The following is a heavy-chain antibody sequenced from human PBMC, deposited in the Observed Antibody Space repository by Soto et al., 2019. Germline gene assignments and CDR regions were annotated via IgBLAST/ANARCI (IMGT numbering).Heavy chain of an antibody. Sequence: QVHLVESGGGVVQPGRSLRLSCAASGFTFSSYGMLWVRQAPGKGLEWVALIWYNGSKKYYGESVKGRFTIFRDNSENTLYLEMSSLRVEDTAVYYCARQLAVPYAAYAMDVWGQGTTVTVSS. V-gene: IGHV3-33*03. D-gene: IGHD2-2*01. J-gene: IGHJ6*02. CDR3: ARQLAVPYAAYAMDV. CDR2: IWYNGSKK. CDR1: GFTFSSYG.